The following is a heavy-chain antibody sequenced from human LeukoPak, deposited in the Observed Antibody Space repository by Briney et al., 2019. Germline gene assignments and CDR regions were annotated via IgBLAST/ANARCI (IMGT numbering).Heavy chain of an antibody. V-gene: IGHV1-2*02. D-gene: IGHD2-21*02. Sequence: ASVKVSCKASGYTFTGYYIHWVRQAPGQGLEWMGWINPNSGDTNFAQKFQGRVTMTRDTSISTAYMELSRLRSDDTAVYYCARDLVVVTGLRTRGSFDIWGQGTMVTVSS. CDR2: INPNSGDT. J-gene: IGHJ3*02. CDR3: ARDLVVVTGLRTRGSFDI. CDR1: GYTFTGYY.